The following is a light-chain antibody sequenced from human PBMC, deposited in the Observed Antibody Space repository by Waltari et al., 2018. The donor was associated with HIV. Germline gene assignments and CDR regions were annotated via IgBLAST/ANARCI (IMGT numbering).Light chain of an antibody. Sequence: QSVLTQPPSASGAPGQRVTISCSGSSSNIGSNFVYWYQQLPGTAPKLLIYRNNQRPSGVPDRFSGSKSVTSASRAISGLRSEDEADYYCAAWTDSRYVVFGGGTKLTVL. V-gene: IGLV1-47*01. CDR2: RNN. CDR1: SSNIGSNF. J-gene: IGLJ2*01. CDR3: AAWTDSRYVV.